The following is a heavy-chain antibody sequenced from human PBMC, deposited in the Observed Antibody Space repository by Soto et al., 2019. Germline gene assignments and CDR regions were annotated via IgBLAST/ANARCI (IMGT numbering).Heavy chain of an antibody. D-gene: IGHD4-17*01. V-gene: IGHV4-34*01. CDR1: GGSFRDYY. J-gene: IGHJ6*02. Sequence: SETLPLTCAVYGGSFRDYYWSRIRQPTGKGLEWIGEINHSGSTNYNPSLKSRVTISVDTSKDQFSLKLSSVTAADTAVYYCSRGEDGDYLFYFYGMDVWGQGTTVTGSS. CDR3: SRGEDGDYLFYFYGMDV. CDR2: INHSGST.